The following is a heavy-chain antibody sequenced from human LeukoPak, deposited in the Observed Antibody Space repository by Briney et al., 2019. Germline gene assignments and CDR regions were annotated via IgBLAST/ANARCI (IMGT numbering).Heavy chain of an antibody. J-gene: IGHJ6*03. CDR3: ARRHSGSYYGYYYMDV. CDR2: ISAYNGNT. Sequence: ASVKVSCKASGYTFTSYYMHWVRQAPGQGLEWMGWISAYNGNTNYAQKLQGRVTMTTDTSTSTAYMELRSLRSDDTAVYYCARRHSGSYYGYYYMDVWGKGTTVTVSS. D-gene: IGHD1-26*01. V-gene: IGHV1-18*04. CDR1: GYTFTSYY.